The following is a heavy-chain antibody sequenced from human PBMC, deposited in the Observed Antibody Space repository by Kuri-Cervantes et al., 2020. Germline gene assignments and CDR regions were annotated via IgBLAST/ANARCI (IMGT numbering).Heavy chain of an antibody. J-gene: IGHJ6*02. CDR3: AKDRLYGMDV. Sequence: SLKISCAASGFTFSSYAMHWVRDAPGKGLEWVSVITYDGSNKYYADSVKGRFTISRDNSKTTLYLQMNSLGAEGTAVYYCAKDRLYGMDVWGQGTTVTVSS. CDR2: ITYDGSNK. CDR1: GFTFSSYA. V-gene: IGHV3-30-3*01.